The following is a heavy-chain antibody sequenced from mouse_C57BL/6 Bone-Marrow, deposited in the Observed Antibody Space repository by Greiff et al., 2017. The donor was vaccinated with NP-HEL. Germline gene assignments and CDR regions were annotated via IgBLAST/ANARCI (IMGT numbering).Heavy chain of an antibody. CDR2: IYPGDGDT. CDR1: GYAFSSYW. J-gene: IGHJ3*01. V-gene: IGHV1-80*01. CDR3: ARGIYYGSSPFAY. Sequence: VQLQQSGAELVKPGASVKISCKASGYAFSSYWMNWVKQRPGKGLEWIGQIYPGDGDTNYNGKFKGKATLTADHSSSTAYMQLSSLTSEDSAVYFCARGIYYGSSPFAYWGQGTLVTVSA. D-gene: IGHD1-1*01.